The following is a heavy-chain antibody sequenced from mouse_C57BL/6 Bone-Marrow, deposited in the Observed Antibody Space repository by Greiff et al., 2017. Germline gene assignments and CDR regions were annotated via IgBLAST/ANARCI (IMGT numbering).Heavy chain of an antibody. CDR1: GYTFTSYW. D-gene: IGHD1-2*01. CDR2: IHPNSGST. J-gene: IGHJ2*01. V-gene: IGHV1-64*01. CDR3: ARPITTRDYFDY. Sequence: VKLQQPGAELVKPGASVKLSCKASGYTFTSYWMHWVKQRPGQGLEWIGMIHPNSGSTNYNEKFKSKATLTVDKSSSTAYMQLSSLTSEDSAVYYCARPITTRDYFDYWGQGTTLTVSS.